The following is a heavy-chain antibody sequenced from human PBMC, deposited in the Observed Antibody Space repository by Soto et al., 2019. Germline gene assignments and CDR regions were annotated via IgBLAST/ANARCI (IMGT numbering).Heavy chain of an antibody. Sequence: QVQLVQSGAEVKKPGASVKVSCKASGYTFTAYYIHWIRQAPGQGLEWMGWISPNTGGTDYAQKFQDRVTMTRDTSISTAYMELSRLRSDDTAVYYCARPPGYISDWYYFDLWGQGTLVTVSS. CDR3: ARPPGYISDWYYFDL. CDR1: GYTFTAYY. CDR2: ISPNTGGT. D-gene: IGHD6-19*01. J-gene: IGHJ4*02. V-gene: IGHV1-2*02.